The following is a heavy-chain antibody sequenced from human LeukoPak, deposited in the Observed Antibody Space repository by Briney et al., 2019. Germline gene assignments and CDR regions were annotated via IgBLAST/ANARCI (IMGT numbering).Heavy chain of an antibody. CDR2: SNPICGST. V-gene: IGHV1-46*01. J-gene: IGHJ5*02. Sequence: ASVKVSCKASVYTFTSYYMHWVRHTPGQGLEWIGISNPICGSTSYAQKFQGRVTMTTDTSTSALYMELRSLRSEDTAVYHRARGEYCSGGSCYRWMDPWGQGPLVTVSS. CDR1: VYTFTSYY. CDR3: ARGEYCSGGSCYRWMDP. D-gene: IGHD2-15*01.